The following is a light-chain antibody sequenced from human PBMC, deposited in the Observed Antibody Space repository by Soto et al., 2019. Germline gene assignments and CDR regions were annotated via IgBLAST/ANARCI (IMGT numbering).Light chain of an antibody. CDR1: RSLSTNY. CDR3: QQYGSSPIT. J-gene: IGKJ5*01. CDR2: AAS. Sequence: EIVLTQSAATLSLSAGERATLSWKTSRSLSTNYLAWYQHRLGQAPRLLIYAASSRPTGIPDRFSGSGSGTDFTLNITRLETEDFAVYYCQQYGSSPITFGQGTRLEIK. V-gene: IGKV3-20*01.